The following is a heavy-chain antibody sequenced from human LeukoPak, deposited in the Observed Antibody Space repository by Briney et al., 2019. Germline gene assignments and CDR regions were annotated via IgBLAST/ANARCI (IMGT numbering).Heavy chain of an antibody. CDR2: IKYDGTNK. CDR3: GTSLDAAINT. D-gene: IGHD5-18*01. V-gene: IGHV3-7*01. J-gene: IGHJ4*02. CDR1: GFTFSSYW. Sequence: PGGSLRLSCEASGFTFSSYWMTWVRQAPGKGLEWLANIKYDGTNKFYAASVKGRFTISRDNARNSLYLQMNSLRVEDTALYYCGTSLDAAINTGGQGVLVSVSS.